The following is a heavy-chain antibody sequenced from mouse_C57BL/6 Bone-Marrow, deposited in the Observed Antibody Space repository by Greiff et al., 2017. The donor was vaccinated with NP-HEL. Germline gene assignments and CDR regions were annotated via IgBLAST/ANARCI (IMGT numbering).Heavy chain of an antibody. J-gene: IGHJ3*01. CDR3: ARQLYKGWFAY. V-gene: IGHV5-15*01. D-gene: IGHD1-3*01. CDR1: GFTLSDYG. CDR2: ICNLAYSI. Sequence: EVQVVESGGGLVQPGGSLKLSCAASGFTLSDYGMAWVRQAPRTGPEWVAFICNLAYSIYNADSVTGRFTISSENAKNTLYLEMSSQGSEETAMDCCARQLYKGWFAYWGQGTLVTVSA.